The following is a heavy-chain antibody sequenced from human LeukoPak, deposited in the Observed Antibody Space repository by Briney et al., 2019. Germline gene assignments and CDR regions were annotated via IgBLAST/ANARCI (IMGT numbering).Heavy chain of an antibody. CDR2: IYYSGST. CDR1: GGSISSYY. V-gene: IGHV4-59*01. D-gene: IGHD3-22*01. CDR3: AREAQYYDSSGYYSAFDI. J-gene: IGHJ3*02. Sequence: PSETLSLTCTVSGGSISSYYWSWIRQPPGKGLEWIGYIYYSGSTNYNPSLKSRVTISVDTSKNQFSLKLSSVTAADTAVYYCAREAQYYDSSGYYSAFDIWGQGTMVTVSS.